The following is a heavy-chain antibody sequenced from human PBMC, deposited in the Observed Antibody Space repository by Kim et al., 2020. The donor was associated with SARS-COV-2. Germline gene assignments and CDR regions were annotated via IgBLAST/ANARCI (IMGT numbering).Heavy chain of an antibody. V-gene: IGHV3-21*01. D-gene: IGHD6-19*01. CDR2: ISGGSSYI. J-gene: IGHJ4*02. Sequence: GGSLRLSCAASGFTFSSYSINWVRQAPGKGLEWVSSISGGSSYIHYADSVKGRFTISRDNAKNSLYLQMNSLTAEDTAVYYCARAPVAGISFVDYWGQGTLVTVSS. CDR1: GFTFSSYS. CDR3: ARAPVAGISFVDY.